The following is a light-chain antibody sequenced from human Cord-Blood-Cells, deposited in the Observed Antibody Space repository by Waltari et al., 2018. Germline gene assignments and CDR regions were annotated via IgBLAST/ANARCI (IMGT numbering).Light chain of an antibody. Sequence: DIQMTQSPSSLSASVGDRVTITCQASQDISNYLNWYQQKPGKAPKLLIYDASNLETGVPSRFSGGGSGTDFTFTISSLQPEDIATYYCQQYDNPLTFGGGTKVEIK. V-gene: IGKV1-33*01. CDR1: QDISNY. J-gene: IGKJ4*01. CDR3: QQYDNPLT. CDR2: DAS.